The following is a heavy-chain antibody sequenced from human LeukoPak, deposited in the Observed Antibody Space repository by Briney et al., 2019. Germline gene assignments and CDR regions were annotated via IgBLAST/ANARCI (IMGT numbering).Heavy chain of an antibody. CDR3: ARDRSSGYYSDNWFDP. V-gene: IGHV4-39*07. Sequence: SETLSLTCTVSGGSISSSSYYWGWIRQPPGKGLEWIGSIYYSGSTYYNPSLKSRVTISVDTSKNQSSLKLSSVTAADTAVYYCARDRSSGYYSDNWFDPWGQGTLVTVSS. CDR1: GGSISSSSYY. D-gene: IGHD3-22*01. J-gene: IGHJ5*02. CDR2: IYYSGST.